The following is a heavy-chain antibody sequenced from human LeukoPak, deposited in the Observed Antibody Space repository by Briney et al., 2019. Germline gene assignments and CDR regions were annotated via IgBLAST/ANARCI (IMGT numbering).Heavy chain of an antibody. D-gene: IGHD4-17*01. V-gene: IGHV4-59*01. CDR1: GGSISSYY. CDR2: VYYSGST. J-gene: IGHJ6*02. Sequence: SETLSLTCTVSGGSISSYYWSWIRQPPGKGLEWIGYVYYSGSTNYNPSLKSRVTISVDTSKNQFSLKLSSVTAADTAVYYRAFGDYYYYYGMDVWGQGTTVTVSS. CDR3: AFGDYYYYYGMDV.